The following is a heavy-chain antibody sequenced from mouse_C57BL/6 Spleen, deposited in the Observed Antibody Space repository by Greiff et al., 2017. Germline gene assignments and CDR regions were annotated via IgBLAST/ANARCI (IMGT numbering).Heavy chain of an antibody. CDR3: TRGSDYYGAWFAY. V-gene: IGHV1-9*01. CDR2: ILPGSGST. Sequence: VQLQQSGAELMKPGASVKLSCKASGYTFTGYWIEWVKQRPGHGLEWIGEILPGSGSTNYNEKFKGKATFTADTSSNTAYMHLSSLTTEDSAIYYSTRGSDYYGAWFAYWGQGTLVTVSA. J-gene: IGHJ3*01. CDR1: GYTFTGYW. D-gene: IGHD2-13*01.